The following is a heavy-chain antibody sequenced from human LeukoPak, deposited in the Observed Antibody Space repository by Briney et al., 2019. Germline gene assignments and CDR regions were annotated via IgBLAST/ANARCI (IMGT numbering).Heavy chain of an antibody. D-gene: IGHD3-3*01. CDR3: ATYSGYYYY. CDR2: FDPEDGET. Sequence: ASVKVSCKVSGYTLTELAMHWVRQAPGEGLEWMGGFDPEDGETVYAQKFQGRVTMTEDTSTDTAYMELSSLSSEDTAVHFCATYSGYYYYWGQGTLVTVSS. V-gene: IGHV1-24*01. J-gene: IGHJ4*02. CDR1: GYTLTELA.